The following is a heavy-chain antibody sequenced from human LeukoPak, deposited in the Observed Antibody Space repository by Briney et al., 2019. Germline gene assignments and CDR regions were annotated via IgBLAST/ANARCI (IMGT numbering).Heavy chain of an antibody. CDR2: IWYDGSNK. V-gene: IGHV3-33*08. J-gene: IGHJ4*02. Sequence: PGGSLRLSCAASGFTFSSYGMHWVRQAPGKGLEWVAVIWYDGSNKYYADSVKGRFTISRDNSKNTLYLQMNSLRAEDTAVYYCARAGYSSSWYSHFDYWGQGTLVTVSS. CDR1: GFTFSSYG. D-gene: IGHD6-13*01. CDR3: ARAGYSSSWYSHFDY.